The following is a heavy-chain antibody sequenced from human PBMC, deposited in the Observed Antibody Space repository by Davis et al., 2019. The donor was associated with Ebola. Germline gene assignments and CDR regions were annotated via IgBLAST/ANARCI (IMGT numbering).Heavy chain of an antibody. CDR1: GGSFSGYY. Sequence: SETLSLTCAVYGGSFSGYYWSWIRQPPGKGLEWIGSIYYSGSTYYNPSLKSRVTISVDTSKNQFSLKLSSVTAADTAVYYCARRLQFGGYYYYGMDVWGQGTTVTVS. CDR2: IYYSGST. D-gene: IGHD3-10*01. V-gene: IGHV4-34*01. CDR3: ARRLQFGGYYYYGMDV. J-gene: IGHJ6*02.